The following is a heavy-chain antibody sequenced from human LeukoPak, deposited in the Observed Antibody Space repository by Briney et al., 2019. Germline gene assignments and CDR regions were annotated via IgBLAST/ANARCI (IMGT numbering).Heavy chain of an antibody. CDR1: GYTFTGYY. CDR2: INPNSGDT. Sequence: GASVKVSCKASGYTFTGYYIHWVRQAPGQGLEWMGWINPNSGDTNSAQKFQGRVTVTRDTSISTAYMELSRLRSDDTAVYYCARLAGGLYQFDYWGRGALVTVSS. CDR3: ARLAGGLYQFDY. J-gene: IGHJ4*02. V-gene: IGHV1-2*02. D-gene: IGHD2-2*01.